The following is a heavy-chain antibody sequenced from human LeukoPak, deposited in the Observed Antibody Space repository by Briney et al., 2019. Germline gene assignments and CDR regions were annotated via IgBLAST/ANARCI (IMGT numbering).Heavy chain of an antibody. D-gene: IGHD4-17*01. V-gene: IGHV5-51*01. CDR2: IHPGDSDT. CDR1: GYIFTNYW. CDR3: ARHGGYGDYLTEYFQH. J-gene: IGHJ1*01. Sequence: GESLQISCKGSGYIFTNYWIGWVRQMPGKGLEWMGIIHPGDSDTGYSPSFQGQVTLSADKSINTAYLQWSSLTASDTAMYYCARHGGYGDYLTEYFQHWGQGTLVTVSS.